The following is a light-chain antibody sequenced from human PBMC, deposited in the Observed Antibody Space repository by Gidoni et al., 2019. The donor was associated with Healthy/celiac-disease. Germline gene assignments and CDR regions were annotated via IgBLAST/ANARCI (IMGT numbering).Light chain of an antibody. V-gene: IGKV3-11*01. J-gene: IGKJ2*01. CDR2: DAS. Sequence: EIVLTQSPATLSLFQGEKATLSCMASQRVSIFLACYQQKPGQAPRLLIYDASNRANGIPAMFSGSGSETDFTLTMSSLEPEDFAVYYCQRRRNWLGYTFGQGTKLEIK. CDR1: QRVSIF. CDR3: QRRRNWLGYT.